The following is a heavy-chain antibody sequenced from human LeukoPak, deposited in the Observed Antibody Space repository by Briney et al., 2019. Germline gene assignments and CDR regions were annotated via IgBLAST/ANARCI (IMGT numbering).Heavy chain of an antibody. D-gene: IGHD6-13*01. CDR1: GFTFSNLW. V-gene: IGHV3-7*03. CDR2: IKQDGSEK. Sequence: GGSLRLSCAASGFTFSNLWMSWVRQAPGKGLKWVANIKQDGSEKYYVDSVKGRFTISRDNAQNSLYLQMNSLRAEDTAIYYCATITAAGGTDWGQGTLVTVSS. CDR3: ATITAAGGTD. J-gene: IGHJ4*02.